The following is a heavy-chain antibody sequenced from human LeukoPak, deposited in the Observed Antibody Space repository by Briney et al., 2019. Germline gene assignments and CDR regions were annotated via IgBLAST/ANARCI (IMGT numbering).Heavy chain of an antibody. J-gene: IGHJ4*02. D-gene: IGHD2-15*01. V-gene: IGHV3-48*01. CDR2: ISRSSSTI. CDR3: ARLYCSGGSCYKGAGDY. Sequence: QSGGSLRLSCAASGFSFSDYNMNWVRQAPGKGLEWISYISRSSSTIYYGDSVKGRFTISRDNAKNSLYLQMNSLRAEDTAVYYCARLYCSGGSCYKGAGDYWGQGILVTVSS. CDR1: GFSFSDYN.